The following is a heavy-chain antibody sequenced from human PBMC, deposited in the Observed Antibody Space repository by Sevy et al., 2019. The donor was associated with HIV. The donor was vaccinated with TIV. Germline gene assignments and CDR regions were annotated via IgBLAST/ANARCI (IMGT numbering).Heavy chain of an antibody. D-gene: IGHD3-22*01. V-gene: IGHV4-39*01. CDR3: ARHEKTATTYYYDSSGYTHSFDY. Sequence: SKTLSLTCTVSGGSISSSSYYWGWIRQPPGKGLEWIGSIYYSGSTYYNPSLKSRVTISVDTSKNQFSLKLSSVTAADTAVYYCARHEKTATTYYYDSSGYTHSFDYWGQGTLVTVSS. CDR1: GGSISSSSYY. CDR2: IYYSGST. J-gene: IGHJ4*02.